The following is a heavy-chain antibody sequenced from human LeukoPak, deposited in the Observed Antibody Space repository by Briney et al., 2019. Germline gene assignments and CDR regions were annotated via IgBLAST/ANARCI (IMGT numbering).Heavy chain of an antibody. J-gene: IGHJ6*02. V-gene: IGHV3-48*01. Sequence: GGSLRLSCAASRFTFSNYGVNWVRQAPGKGLEWVSYINSRSSTIYYADSVRGRFTISRDNAKNSLYLQMNSLRAEDTAVYYCARHSGHYYYGMDVWGQGTTVTVSS. CDR3: ARHSGHYYYGMDV. CDR2: INSRSSTI. D-gene: IGHD1-26*01. CDR1: RFTFSNYG.